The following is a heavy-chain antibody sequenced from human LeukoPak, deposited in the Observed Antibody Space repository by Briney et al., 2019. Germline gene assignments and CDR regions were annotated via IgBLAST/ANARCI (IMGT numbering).Heavy chain of an antibody. CDR3: ATHDPYSSSSTYYYYMDV. J-gene: IGHJ6*03. CDR2: IFYTGGT. Sequence: SETLSLTCTISGGPISNYYWNWIRQPPGKGLEWIGYIFYTGGTNFNPSLKSRVTISEDTSKNQYSLKLSSVTAADTAVYYCATHDPYSSSSTYYYYMDVWGKGTTVTVSS. V-gene: IGHV4-59*08. CDR1: GGPISNYY. D-gene: IGHD6-6*01.